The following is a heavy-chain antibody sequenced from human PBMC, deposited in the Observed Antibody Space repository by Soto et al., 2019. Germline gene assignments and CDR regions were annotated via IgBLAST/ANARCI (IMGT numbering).Heavy chain of an antibody. CDR2: IYYSGST. CDR3: ASSQTTKYDFWSGYYAAFDI. V-gene: IGHV4-39*01. J-gene: IGHJ3*02. CDR1: GGSISSSSYY. Sequence: SETLSLTCTVSGGSISSSSYYWGWIRQPPGKGLEWIGSIYYSGSTYYNPSLKSRVTISVDTSKNQFSLKLSSVTAADTAVYYCASSQTTKYDFWSGYYAAFDIWGQGTMVTVSS. D-gene: IGHD3-3*01.